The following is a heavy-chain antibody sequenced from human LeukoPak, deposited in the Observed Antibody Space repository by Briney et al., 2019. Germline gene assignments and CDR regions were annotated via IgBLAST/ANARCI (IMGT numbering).Heavy chain of an antibody. CDR3: ASLRGYCSSTSCYNY. J-gene: IGHJ4*02. D-gene: IGHD2-2*02. CDR2: IYSGGST. Sequence: GGSLRLSYAASGFTVSSNYMSWVRQAPGKGLEWVSVIYSGGSTYYADSVKGRFTISRDNSKNTLYLQMNSLRAEDTAVYYCASLRGYCSSTSCYNYWGQGTLVTVSS. CDR1: GFTVSSNY. V-gene: IGHV3-53*01.